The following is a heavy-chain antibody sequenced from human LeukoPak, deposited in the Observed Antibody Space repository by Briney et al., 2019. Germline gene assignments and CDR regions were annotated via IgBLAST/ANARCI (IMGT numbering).Heavy chain of an antibody. D-gene: IGHD6-13*01. J-gene: IGHJ4*02. CDR2: INHSGST. CDR3: ARVGGHYSSSWYPYFDY. Sequence: PSETLSLTCAVYGVSFSGYYWSWLRQPPGKGLEWIGEINHSGSTNYNPSLKSRVTMSVDTSKNQFSLKLSSVTAADTAVYYCARVGGHYSSSWYPYFDYWGQGTLVTVSS. V-gene: IGHV4-34*01. CDR1: GVSFSGYY.